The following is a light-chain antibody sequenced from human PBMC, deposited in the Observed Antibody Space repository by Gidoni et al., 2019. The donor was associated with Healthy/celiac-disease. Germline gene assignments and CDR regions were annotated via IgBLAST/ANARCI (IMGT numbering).Light chain of an antibody. Sequence: EIVLTQSPGTLSLSTGERATLSCRASQIVSSSYLAWYQQKPGQAPRLLIYGASRRATGIPDRFSGSGSGTDFTLTISRLEPEDFAVYYCQQYGSSPEKTFGQGTKVEIK. CDR1: QIVSSSY. CDR3: QQYGSSPEKT. V-gene: IGKV3-20*01. CDR2: GAS. J-gene: IGKJ1*01.